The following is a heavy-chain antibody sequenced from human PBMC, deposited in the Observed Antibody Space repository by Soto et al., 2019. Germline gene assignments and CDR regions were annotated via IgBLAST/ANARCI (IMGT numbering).Heavy chain of an antibody. D-gene: IGHD2-2*03. CDR3: AKGYGYCDRSSCYYSFAY. CDR2: IRVGDGST. J-gene: IGHJ4*02. Sequence: EVQLLESGGGLVQPGGSLRLSCAASGFTFSSYAVSWVRQAPGKGLEWLSSIRVGDGSTYYADSVKGRFTISRDISKKTVYMKMNRLRAEDTAIYYCAKGYGYCDRSSCYYSFAYWGQGTLVTVSP. V-gene: IGHV3-23*01. CDR1: GFTFSSYA.